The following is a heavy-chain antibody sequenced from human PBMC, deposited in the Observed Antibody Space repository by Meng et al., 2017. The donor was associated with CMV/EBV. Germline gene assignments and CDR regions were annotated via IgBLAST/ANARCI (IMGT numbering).Heavy chain of an antibody. CDR2: ISGSGGST. J-gene: IGHJ4*02. CDR1: GFTFSSYA. CDR3: ANLEGFGELFRPFDY. Sequence: GESLKISCAASGFTFSSYAMSWVRQAPGMGLEWVSAISGSGGSTYYADSVKGRFTISRDNSKNTLYLQMNSLRAEDTAVYYCANLEGFGELFRPFDYWGQGTLVTVSS. V-gene: IGHV3-23*01. D-gene: IGHD3-10*01.